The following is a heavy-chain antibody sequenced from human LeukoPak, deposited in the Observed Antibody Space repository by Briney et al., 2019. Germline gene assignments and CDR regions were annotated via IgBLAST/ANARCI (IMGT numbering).Heavy chain of an antibody. Sequence: SETLPLTCTVSGGSISSGSYYWSWIRQPAGKGLEWIGRIYTSGSTNYNPSLKSRITISVNTSKNQFSLKLSSVTAADTAVYYCARPSVAGIDYWGQGTLVTVSS. CDR2: IYTSGST. J-gene: IGHJ4*02. V-gene: IGHV4-61*02. CDR3: ARPSVAGIDY. D-gene: IGHD6-19*01. CDR1: GGSISSGSYY.